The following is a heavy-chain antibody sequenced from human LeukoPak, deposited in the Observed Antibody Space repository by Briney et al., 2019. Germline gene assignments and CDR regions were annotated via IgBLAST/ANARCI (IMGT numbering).Heavy chain of an antibody. Sequence: PGGSLRLSCAASGFTFSSYAMSWVRQAPGMGLEGVSSIGGSNGRTFYADSVKGRFTISRDNSKNTLFLQMNSLRAEDTAVYYCAGDMTTVTNFDYWGQGTLVTVSS. J-gene: IGHJ4*02. CDR1: GFTFSSYA. CDR2: IGGSNGRT. V-gene: IGHV3-23*01. D-gene: IGHD4-11*01. CDR3: AGDMTTVTNFDY.